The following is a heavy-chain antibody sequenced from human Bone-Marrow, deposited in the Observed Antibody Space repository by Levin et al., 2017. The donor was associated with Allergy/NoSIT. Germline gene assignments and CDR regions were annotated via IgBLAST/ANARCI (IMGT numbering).Heavy chain of an antibody. CDR2: MNPNSGTT. J-gene: IGHJ4*02. Sequence: GGSLRLSCKTSGYTFSQYDINWVRLAAGQGLEWMGWMNPNSGTTAYAQKYEGRVSMTRNASISTAYMELTSLTSDDTALYYCARVKIRSAPEMGYYYDFWGQGTQITVSS. CDR1: GYTFSQYD. D-gene: IGHD2-8*01. V-gene: IGHV1-8*01. CDR3: ARVKIRSAPEMGYYYDF.